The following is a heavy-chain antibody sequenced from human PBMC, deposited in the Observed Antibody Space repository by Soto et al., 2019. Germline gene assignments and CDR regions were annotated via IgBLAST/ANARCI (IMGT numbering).Heavy chain of an antibody. V-gene: IGHV4-30-2*01. D-gene: IGHD3-3*01. J-gene: IGHJ6*02. Sequence: SETLSLTCAVSGGSISSGGYSWSWIRQPPGKGLEWIGYIYHSGSTYYNPSLKSRVTISVDRSKNQFSLKLSSVTAADTAVYYCARVLYDFWSGFLRSYGMDVWGQGTKVTVSS. CDR2: IYHSGST. CDR3: ARVLYDFWSGFLRSYGMDV. CDR1: GGSISSGGYS.